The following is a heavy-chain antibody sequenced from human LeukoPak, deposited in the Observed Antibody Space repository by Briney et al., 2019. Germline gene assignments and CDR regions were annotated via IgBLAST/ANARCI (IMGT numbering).Heavy chain of an antibody. V-gene: IGHV3-53*01. Sequence: PGGSLRLSCEASGFPVGSYYLTWVRQAPGKGPEWVSAIYKGGTTYCADSVKGRFTVSRDNSKNSFSLQMNSLSADDTAVYYCARGSGDILTGYSGMDVWGQGTTVTVSS. CDR3: ARGSGDILTGYSGMDV. J-gene: IGHJ6*02. CDR2: IYKGGTT. CDR1: GFPVGSYY. D-gene: IGHD3-9*01.